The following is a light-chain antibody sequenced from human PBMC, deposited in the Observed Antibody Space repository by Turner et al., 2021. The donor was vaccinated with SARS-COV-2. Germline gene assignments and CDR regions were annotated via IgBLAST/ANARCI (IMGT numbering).Light chain of an antibody. CDR3: CSYAGSSTVVV. CDR1: SSDVGSYNL. J-gene: IGLJ2*01. V-gene: IGLV2-23*02. Sequence: SALTQPASVSGSPGQSITISCTGTSSDVGSYNLVSWYQQYPGKAPKLMIYEVSKRPSGVSNRFSGSKSGNTASLTISGLQAEDEADYYCCSYAGSSTVVVFGGGAKLTVL. CDR2: EVS.